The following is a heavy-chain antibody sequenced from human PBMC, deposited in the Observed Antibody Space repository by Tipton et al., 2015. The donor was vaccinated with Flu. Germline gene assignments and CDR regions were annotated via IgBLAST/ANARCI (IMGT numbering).Heavy chain of an antibody. CDR3: ARQIGGGDCY. CDR2: IKQDGSVK. Sequence: SLRLSCAVSGFTFRNYWMTWVRQAPGKGLEWVANIKQDGSVKYYVDSVKGRFTISRDNAKNSLYLQMNSLRADDTAVYYCARQIGGGDCYWGQGTLVTVSS. V-gene: IGHV3-7*03. CDR1: GFTFRNYW. D-gene: IGHD2-21*01. J-gene: IGHJ4*02.